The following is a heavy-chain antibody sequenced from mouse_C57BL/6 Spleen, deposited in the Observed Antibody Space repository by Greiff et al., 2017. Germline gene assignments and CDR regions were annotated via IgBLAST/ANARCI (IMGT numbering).Heavy chain of an antibody. CDR1: GFTFSSYT. D-gene: IGHD1-1*01. Sequence: EVKVEESGGGLVKPGGSLKLSCAASGFTFSSYTMSWVRQTPEKRLEWVATISGGGGNTYYPDSVKGRFTISRDNAKNTLYLQMSSLMSEDTALYYCARPPVITTVVEGDWFAYWGQGTLVTVSA. CDR2: ISGGGGNT. CDR3: ARPPVITTVVEGDWFAY. V-gene: IGHV5-9*01. J-gene: IGHJ3*01.